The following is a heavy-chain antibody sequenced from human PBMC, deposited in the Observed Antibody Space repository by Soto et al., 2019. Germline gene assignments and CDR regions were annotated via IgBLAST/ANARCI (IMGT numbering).Heavy chain of an antibody. D-gene: IGHD3-3*01. CDR2: ISSSSSYT. V-gene: IGHV3-11*06. CDR1: GFTFSDYY. CDR3: ARGQLRFLEWLTDYYYYYGMDV. Sequence: VQLVESGGGLVKPGGSLRLSCAASGFTFSDYYMSWIRQAPGKGLEWVSYISSSSSYTNYADSVKGRFTISRDNAKNSLYLQMNSLRAEDTAVYYCARGQLRFLEWLTDYYYYYGMDVWGQGTTVTVSS. J-gene: IGHJ6*02.